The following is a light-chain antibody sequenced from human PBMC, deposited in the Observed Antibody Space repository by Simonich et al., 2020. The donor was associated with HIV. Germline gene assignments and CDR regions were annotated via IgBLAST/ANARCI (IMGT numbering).Light chain of an antibody. CDR2: RTN. CDR3: VLYMGSGNWV. Sequence: QTVVTQEPSFSVSPGGKVTLTCVLSSCSVSTNYYPSWYQQTQAQAPRTLIYRTNTRSSGVPDRFSGSILGNNAALTITGAQADDESDYYCVLYMGSGNWVFGGGTKLTVL. V-gene: IGLV8-61*01. J-gene: IGLJ3*02. CDR1: SCSVSTNYY.